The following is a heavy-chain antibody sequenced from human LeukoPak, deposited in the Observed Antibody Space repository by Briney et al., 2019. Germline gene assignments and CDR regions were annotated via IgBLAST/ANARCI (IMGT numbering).Heavy chain of an antibody. Sequence: GGSLRLSCAASGFTFSSYAMSWVRQAPGKGLEWVSAISGSGGSTYYADSVKGRFTISRDNSKNTLYLQMNSLRAEDTAVYYCAKDRPIVVVPAVYFDYWGQGTLVTVFS. CDR1: GFTFSSYA. V-gene: IGHV3-23*01. D-gene: IGHD2-2*01. CDR2: ISGSGGST. CDR3: AKDRPIVVVPAVYFDY. J-gene: IGHJ4*02.